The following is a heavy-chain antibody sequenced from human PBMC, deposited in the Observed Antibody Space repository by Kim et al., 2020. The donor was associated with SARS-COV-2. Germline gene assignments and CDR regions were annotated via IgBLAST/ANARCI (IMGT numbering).Heavy chain of an antibody. J-gene: IGHJ4*02. Sequence: SETLSLTCTVSGYSISSGYYWGWIRQPPGKGLEWIGSIYHSGSTYYNPSLKSRVTISVDTSKNQFSLKLSSVTAADTAVYYCARDRSDYVDYWGQGTLVTVSS. CDR1: GYSISSGYY. CDR3: ARDRSDYVDY. D-gene: IGHD3-16*02. CDR2: IYHSGST. V-gene: IGHV4-38-2*02.